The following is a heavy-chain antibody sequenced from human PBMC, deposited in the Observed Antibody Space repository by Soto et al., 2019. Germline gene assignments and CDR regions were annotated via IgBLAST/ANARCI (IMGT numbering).Heavy chain of an antibody. D-gene: IGHD1-26*01. J-gene: IGHJ6*02. CDR2: IYYSGST. V-gene: IGHV4-59*01. CDR3: ARHSGQMGAPATPRASVAYYYYGMDV. CDR1: GGSISSYY. Sequence: SETLSLTCTVSGGSISSYYWSWIRQPPGKGLEWIGYIYYSGSTNYNPSLKSRVTISVDTSKNQFSLKLSSVTAADTAVYYCARHSGQMGAPATPRASVAYYYYGMDVWGQGHTVTVSS.